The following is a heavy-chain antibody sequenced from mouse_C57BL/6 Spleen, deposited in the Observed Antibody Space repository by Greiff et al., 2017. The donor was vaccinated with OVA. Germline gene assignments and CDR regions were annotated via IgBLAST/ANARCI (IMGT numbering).Heavy chain of an antibody. V-gene: IGHV1-59*01. CDR3: ARRWAGYFDD. J-gene: IGHJ2*01. D-gene: IGHD1-1*02. CDR1: GYTFTSYW. CDR2: IDPSDSYT. Sequence: QVQLQQPGAELVRPGTSVKLSCKASGYTFTSYWMHWVKQRPGQGLEWIGVIDPSDSYTNYNQKFKGKATLTVDTSSSTAYMQLSSLTSEDSAVYYCARRWAGYFDDWGQGTTLTVSS.